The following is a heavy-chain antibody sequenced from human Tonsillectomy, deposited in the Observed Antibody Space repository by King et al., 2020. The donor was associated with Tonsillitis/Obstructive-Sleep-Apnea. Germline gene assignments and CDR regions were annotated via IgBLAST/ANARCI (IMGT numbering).Heavy chain of an antibody. J-gene: IGHJ4*02. Sequence: VQLVESGGGVVQPGRSLRLSCAASGFTFSSYGMHWVRQAPGKGLEWVAVIWYDGSNKYYADSVKGRFTISRDNSKNTLYLQMNSLRAGDTAVYYCARPLNSSGAPPFDYWGQGTLVTVSS. V-gene: IGHV3-33*01. D-gene: IGHD6-25*01. CDR3: ARPLNSSGAPPFDY. CDR2: IWYDGSNK. CDR1: GFTFSSYG.